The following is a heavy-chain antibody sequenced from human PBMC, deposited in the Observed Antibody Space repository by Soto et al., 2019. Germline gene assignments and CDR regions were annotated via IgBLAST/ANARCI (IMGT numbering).Heavy chain of an antibody. D-gene: IGHD5-12*01. Sequence: LSLTCTVSGGSINTFYWSWVRQPAGKGLEWIGRIFSSGSTSFNPSLESRVAMSVDTSKNHFSLNLSSVTAADMAVYYCAREGSYSAYNFAHGIQLWSFDFWGQGXLVTVYS. CDR2: IFSSGST. V-gene: IGHV4-4*07. CDR1: GGSINTFY. CDR3: AREGSYSAYNFAHGIQLWSFDF. J-gene: IGHJ4*02.